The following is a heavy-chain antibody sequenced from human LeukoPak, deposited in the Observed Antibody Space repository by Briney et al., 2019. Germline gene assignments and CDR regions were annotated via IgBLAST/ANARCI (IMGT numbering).Heavy chain of an antibody. CDR3: ARGGLQYYYYMDV. Sequence: HPGRSLRLSCAASGFTFSSYGMHWVRQAPGKGLEWVAVIWYDGSNKYYADSVKGRFTISRDNSKNTLYLQMNSLRAEDTAVYYCARGGLQYYYYMDVWGKGTTVTVSS. CDR1: GFTFSSYG. V-gene: IGHV3-33*01. CDR2: IWYDGSNK. J-gene: IGHJ6*03. D-gene: IGHD4-11*01.